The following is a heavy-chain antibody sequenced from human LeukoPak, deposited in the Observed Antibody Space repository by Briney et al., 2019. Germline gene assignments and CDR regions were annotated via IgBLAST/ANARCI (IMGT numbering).Heavy chain of an antibody. J-gene: IGHJ4*02. CDR2: INHSGST. CDR1: GGSFRGYY. D-gene: IGHD1-26*01. Sequence: SETLSLTCAVYGGSFRGYYWSWVRQPPGKGLEWIGEINHSGSTNYNPSLKSRVTISVDTSKNQFSLKLSSVTAADTAVYYCARKGRGGSYSDYWGQGTLVTVSS. V-gene: IGHV4-34*01. CDR3: ARKGRGGSYSDY.